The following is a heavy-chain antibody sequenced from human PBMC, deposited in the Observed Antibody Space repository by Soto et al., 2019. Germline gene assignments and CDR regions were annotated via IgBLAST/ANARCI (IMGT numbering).Heavy chain of an antibody. J-gene: IGHJ5*02. CDR3: VGSPGGLGWFDP. Sequence: PSETLSLTCTVSGASVSSYYWIWVRQPPGKGLEWIGYIYHSGSTTYNPSLRSRVTISVDTSKNQISLKLNSVTAADTAVYYCVGSPGGLGWFDPWGLGILVTSPQ. V-gene: IGHV4-59*08. CDR1: GASVSSYY. D-gene: IGHD6-19*01. CDR2: IYHSGST.